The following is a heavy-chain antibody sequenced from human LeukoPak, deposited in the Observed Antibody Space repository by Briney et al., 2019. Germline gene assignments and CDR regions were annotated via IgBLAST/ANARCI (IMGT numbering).Heavy chain of an antibody. D-gene: IGHD3-10*01. CDR1: GFTFSSYS. V-gene: IGHV3-23*01. CDR2: ISGSGGST. Sequence: TGGSLRLSCAASGFTFSSYSMNWVRQAPGKGLEWVSAISGSGGSTYYADSVKGRFTISRDNSKNTLYLQMSSLRAEDTAVYYCAKDTVEAWFFYFDYWGQGTLVTVSS. CDR3: AKDTVEAWFFYFDY. J-gene: IGHJ4*02.